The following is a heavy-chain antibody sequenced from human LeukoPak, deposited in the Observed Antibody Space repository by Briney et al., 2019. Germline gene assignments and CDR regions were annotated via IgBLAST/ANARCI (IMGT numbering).Heavy chain of an antibody. D-gene: IGHD5-24*01. CDR3: ARHHNEVATMPGGFDP. Sequence: GESLKISCKGCGYSFTSYWIGWVRQMPGKGLEWMGIIYPGDSDTRYSPSFQGQVTISADKSISTAYLQWSSLKASDTAMYYCARHHNEVATMPGGFDPWGQGTLVTVSS. J-gene: IGHJ5*02. CDR1: GYSFTSYW. CDR2: IYPGDSDT. V-gene: IGHV5-51*01.